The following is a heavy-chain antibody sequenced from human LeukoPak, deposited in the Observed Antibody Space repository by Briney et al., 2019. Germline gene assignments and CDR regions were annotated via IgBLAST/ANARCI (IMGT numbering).Heavy chain of an antibody. V-gene: IGHV3-30*18. Sequence: GGSLRLSCAASGFTFSSYGMHWVRQAPGKGLEWVAVISCDGSNKYYADSVKGRFTISRDNSKNTLYLQMNSLRAEDTAVYYCAKDGYDFWSGYYGGYFDYWGQGTLVTVSS. CDR2: ISCDGSNK. D-gene: IGHD3-3*01. J-gene: IGHJ4*02. CDR1: GFTFSSYG. CDR3: AKDGYDFWSGYYGGYFDY.